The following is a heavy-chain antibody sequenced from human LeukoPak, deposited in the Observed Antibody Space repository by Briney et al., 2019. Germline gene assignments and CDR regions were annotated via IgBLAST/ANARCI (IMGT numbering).Heavy chain of an antibody. Sequence: PGGSLRLSCAASGFTFSIYGMSWVRQAPGKGLEWVSAISGSGGRTYNADSMKGRFTISRDNPKKTLYLQMDSLRAEDTAVYYCAKDHYYYSINYYYGRANLVDYWGQGTLVTVSS. V-gene: IGHV3-23*01. CDR3: AKDHYYYSINYYYGRANLVDY. J-gene: IGHJ4*02. D-gene: IGHD3-22*01. CDR1: GFTFSIYG. CDR2: ISGSGGRT.